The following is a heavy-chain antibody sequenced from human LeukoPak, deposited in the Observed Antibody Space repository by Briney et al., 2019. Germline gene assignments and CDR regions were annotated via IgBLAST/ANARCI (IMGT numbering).Heavy chain of an antibody. J-gene: IGHJ4*02. D-gene: IGHD3-9*01. V-gene: IGHV3-48*03. CDR3: AKAANYDILTGYYLDY. Sequence: AGGSLRLSCAASGFTFSSYEMNWVRQAPGKGLEWVSYISSSGSTTYYADSVKGRFTISRDNSKNTLYLQMNNLRAEDTAIYYCAKAANYDILTGYYLDYWGQGTLVTVSS. CDR1: GFTFSSYE. CDR2: ISSSGSTT.